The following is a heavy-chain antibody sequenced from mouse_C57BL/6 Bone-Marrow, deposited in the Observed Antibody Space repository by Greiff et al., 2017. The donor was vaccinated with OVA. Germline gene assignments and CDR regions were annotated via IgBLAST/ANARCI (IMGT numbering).Heavy chain of an antibody. CDR3: AGIYYLPFDY. CDR2: IDPSDSYT. V-gene: IGHV1-69*01. CDR1: GYTFTSYW. Sequence: VQLQQPGAELVMPGASVKLSCKASGYTFTSYWMHWVKQRPGQGLEWIGEIDPSDSYTNYNQKFKGKSTLTVDKSSSTAYMQLSSLTSEDSAVYYCAGIYYLPFDYWGQGTTLTVSS. J-gene: IGHJ2*01. D-gene: IGHD1-1*01.